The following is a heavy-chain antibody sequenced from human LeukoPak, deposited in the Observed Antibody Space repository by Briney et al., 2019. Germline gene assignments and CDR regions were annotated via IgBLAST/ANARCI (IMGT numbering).Heavy chain of an antibody. CDR2: NKSNADGATT. CDR3: ATGTGKAQRFDF. Sequence: GWSLRLSCAASGLTFSTYAMIWLGQAPGKALEGVDHNKSNADGATTDCAATIKGRLTIPRDHSNNTLDLQMNRLKTEDTAVYYCATGTGKAQRFDFWGQGTLVTVSS. J-gene: IGHJ4*02. D-gene: IGHD3-10*01. CDR1: GLTFSTYA. V-gene: IGHV3-15*01.